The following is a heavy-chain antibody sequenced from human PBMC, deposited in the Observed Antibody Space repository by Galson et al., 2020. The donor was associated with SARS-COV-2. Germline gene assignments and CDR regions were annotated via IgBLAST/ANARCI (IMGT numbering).Heavy chain of an antibody. CDR1: GGSISSYY. V-gene: IGHV4-4*07. J-gene: IGHJ3*02. CDR2: IYTRGST. D-gene: IGHD3-10*01. CDR3: AREEFTMVRGVTRGNAFDI. Sequence: SETLSLTCTVSGGSISSYYWSWIRQPAGTGLEWIGRIYTRGSTNYNPSLKSRVTMSVDTSKNQFSLKLSSVTAADTAVYYCAREEFTMVRGVTRGNAFDIWGQGTMVTVSS.